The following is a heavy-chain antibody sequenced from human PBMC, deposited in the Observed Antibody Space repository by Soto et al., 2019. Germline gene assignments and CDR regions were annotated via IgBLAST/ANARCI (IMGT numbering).Heavy chain of an antibody. V-gene: IGHV4-30-4*01. Sequence: SETLSLTCTVSGGSISSGDYYWSWIRQPPGKGLEWIGYIYYSGSTYYNPSLKSRVTISVDTSKNQFSLKLSSVTAADTAVYYCARVGRAGIVVVPARYYYYGMDVWGQGTTVTVSS. CDR3: ARVGRAGIVVVPARYYYYGMDV. J-gene: IGHJ6*02. CDR1: GGSISSGDYY. D-gene: IGHD2-2*01. CDR2: IYYSGST.